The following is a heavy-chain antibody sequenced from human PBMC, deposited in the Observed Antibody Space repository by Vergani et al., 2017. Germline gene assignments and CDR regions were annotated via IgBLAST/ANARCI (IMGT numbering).Heavy chain of an antibody. J-gene: IGHJ6*03. CDR1: GGSVSSGSYY. CDR2: IYYSGST. CDR3: ARENHERGVRSGSYYGDYYYYYMDV. D-gene: IGHD1-26*01. Sequence: QVQLQESGPGLVKPSETLSLTCTVSGGSVSSGSYYWSWIRPPAGKGLEWIWYIYYSGSTNYNPSLKRRVNISVDTSKDQFALNLRTVTAADTAVYYCARENHERGVRSGSYYGDYYYYYMDVWGKGTTVTVSS. V-gene: IGHV4-61*10.